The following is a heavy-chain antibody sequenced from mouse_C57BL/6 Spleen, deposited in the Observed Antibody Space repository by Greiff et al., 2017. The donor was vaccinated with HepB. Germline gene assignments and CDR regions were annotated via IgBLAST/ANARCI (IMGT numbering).Heavy chain of an antibody. CDR3: ARPGLGKRFAC. V-gene: IGHV5-6*01. Sequence: EVMLVESGGDLVKPGGSLKLSCAASGFTFSSYGMSWVRQTPDKRLEWVATISSGGSYTYYPDSVKGRFTISRDNAKNTLYLQMRSLKSEDTALYCCARPGLGKRFACWGQGTLVAVSA. D-gene: IGHD4-1*01. CDR2: ISSGGSYT. J-gene: IGHJ3*01. CDR1: GFTFSSYG.